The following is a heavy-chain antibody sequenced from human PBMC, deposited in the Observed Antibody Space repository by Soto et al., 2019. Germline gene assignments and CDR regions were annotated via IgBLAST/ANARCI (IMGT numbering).Heavy chain of an antibody. V-gene: IGHV1-18*01. CDR2: ISPNSEKT. J-gene: IGHJ5*02. D-gene: IGHD3-10*01. CDR1: GYTFSNFG. CDR3: ARERRITMVRGALGGAWFDP. Sequence: ASVKVSCKASGYTFSNFGISWVRQAPGEGLEWMGWISPNSEKTKIAQRFQGRVTMTTDISTSTSYLELRGLTSEDTAVYYCARERRITMVRGALGGAWFDPWGQGTLVTVSS.